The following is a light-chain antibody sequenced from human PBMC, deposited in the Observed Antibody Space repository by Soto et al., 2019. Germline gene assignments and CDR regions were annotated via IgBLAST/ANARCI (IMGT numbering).Light chain of an antibody. CDR2: GAS. CDR1: QSVSSR. J-gene: IGKJ1*01. Sequence: EIVLTQSPATLSLSPGEGATLSCRASQSVSSRLAWYRQKPGQAPRLLIYGASSRATGIPDRFSGSGSGTDFTLTISRLEPEDFAVYYCQQYGSSLWTFGQGTKVDIK. CDR3: QQYGSSLWT. V-gene: IGKV3-20*01.